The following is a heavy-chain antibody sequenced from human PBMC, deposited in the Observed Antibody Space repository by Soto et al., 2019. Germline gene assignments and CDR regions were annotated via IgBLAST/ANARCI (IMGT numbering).Heavy chain of an antibody. CDR2: IDAADSNT. V-gene: IGHV5-10-1*01. CDR1: GYTFTSYW. Sequence: GESLKISCRGFGYTFTSYWISWVRQMPGKGLEWMGKIDAADSNTNYSPSFQGPVIISADKSISTAYLQWSSLQASATDIYYCARHEPPMNWKPPQDRFNPWGQGTLVTVSS. D-gene: IGHD1-1*01. J-gene: IGHJ5*02. CDR3: ARHEPPMNWKPPQDRFNP.